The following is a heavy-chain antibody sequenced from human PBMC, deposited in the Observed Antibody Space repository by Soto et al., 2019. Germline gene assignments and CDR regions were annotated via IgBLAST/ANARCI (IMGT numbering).Heavy chain of an antibody. Sequence: SGPTLVNPTQTLTLTCTFSVFSLSTSGVGVGWIRQPPGKALEWLALIYWDDDKRYSPSLKSRLTITKDTSKNQVVLTMTNMDPVDTATYYCARQIRHYDILTGHNNWFDPWGQGTLVTVSS. CDR3: ARQIRHYDILTGHNNWFDP. D-gene: IGHD3-9*01. CDR1: VFSLSTSGVG. CDR2: IYWDDDK. V-gene: IGHV2-5*02. J-gene: IGHJ5*02.